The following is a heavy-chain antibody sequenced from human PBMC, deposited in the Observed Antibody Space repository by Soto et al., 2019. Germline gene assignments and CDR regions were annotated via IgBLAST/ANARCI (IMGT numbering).Heavy chain of an antibody. CDR3: ARMGIAAAGTSLGGLDGMDV. V-gene: IGHV4-59*01. CDR1: GGSISSYY. J-gene: IGHJ6*02. D-gene: IGHD6-13*01. CDR2: IYYSGST. Sequence: SETLSLTCTVSGGSISSYYWSWIRQPPGKGLEWIGYIYYSGSTNYNPSLKSRVTISVDTSKNQFSLKLSSVTAADTAVYYCARMGIAAAGTSLGGLDGMDVWGQGTTVTVSS.